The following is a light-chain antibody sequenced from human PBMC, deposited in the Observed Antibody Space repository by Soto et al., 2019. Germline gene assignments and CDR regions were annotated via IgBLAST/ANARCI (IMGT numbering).Light chain of an antibody. J-gene: IGLJ1*01. Sequence: QSVLTQPPSASGTPGQRVTISCSGSSSNIGRSSVNWYQHLPGTAPKLLIYGDNQRPSGVPDRFSGSKSGTSASLAISGLQSEDEADYYCAAWDNGLSGRCVFGSGTKLTVL. V-gene: IGLV1-44*01. CDR2: GDN. CDR3: AAWDNGLSGRCV. CDR1: SSNIGRSS.